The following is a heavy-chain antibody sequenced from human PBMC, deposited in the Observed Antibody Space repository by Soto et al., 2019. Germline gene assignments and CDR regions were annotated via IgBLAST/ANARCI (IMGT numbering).Heavy chain of an antibody. V-gene: IGHV4-4*02. J-gene: IGHJ5*02. CDR1: GGSISSSNW. CDR2: IYHSGTT. D-gene: IGHD3-22*01. CDR3: TRDRRDILMIVFDP. Sequence: QVQLQESGPGLVKPSGTLSLTCAVSGGSISSSNWWSWVRQPPGKGLEWIGEIYHSGTTNYNPSLKSRLTISVDKSKNQFSLKLTSVTAAGTAVYYCTRDRRDILMIVFDPWGQGALVTVSS.